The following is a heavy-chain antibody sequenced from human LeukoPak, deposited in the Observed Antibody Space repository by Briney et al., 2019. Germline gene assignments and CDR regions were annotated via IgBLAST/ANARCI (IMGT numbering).Heavy chain of an antibody. CDR2: ISYDGSNK. D-gene: IGHD5-24*01. V-gene: IGHV3-30-3*01. CDR3: ARDLERWLHVALRLDY. Sequence: SGGSLRLSCAASGFTFSSYAMHWVRQAPGKGLEWVAVISYDGSNKYYADSVKGRFTISRDNSKNTLYLQMNSLRAEDTAVYYCARDLERWLHVALRLDYWGQGTLVTVSS. J-gene: IGHJ4*02. CDR1: GFTFSSYA.